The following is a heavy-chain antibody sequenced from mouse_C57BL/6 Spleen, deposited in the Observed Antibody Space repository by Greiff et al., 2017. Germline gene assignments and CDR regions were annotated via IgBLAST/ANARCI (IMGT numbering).Heavy chain of an antibody. CDR1: GYTFTDYY. CDR3: ATGSSLFDY. CDR2: INPNNGGT. Sequence: EMQLQQSGPELVKPGASVKISCKASGYTFTDYYMNWVKQSHGKSLEWIGDINPNNGGTSYNQKFKGKATLTVDKSSSTAYMELRSLTSEDSAVYYCATGSSLFDYWGQGTTLTVSS. D-gene: IGHD1-1*01. J-gene: IGHJ2*01. V-gene: IGHV1-26*01.